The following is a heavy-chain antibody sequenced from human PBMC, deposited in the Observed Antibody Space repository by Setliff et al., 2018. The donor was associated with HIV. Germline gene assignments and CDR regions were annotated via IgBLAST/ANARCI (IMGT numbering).Heavy chain of an antibody. J-gene: IGHJ3*02. CDR2: IIPIFGTA. Sequence: SVKVSCKASGGTFSSYAISWVRQAPGRGLEWMGGIIPIFGTANYAQKFQGRVTITTDESTSTAYMELSSLRSEDTAVYYCASDYYDSSGYPQGAFDIWGQGTMVTVSS. D-gene: IGHD3-22*01. CDR1: GGTFSSYA. V-gene: IGHV1-69*05. CDR3: ASDYYDSSGYPQGAFDI.